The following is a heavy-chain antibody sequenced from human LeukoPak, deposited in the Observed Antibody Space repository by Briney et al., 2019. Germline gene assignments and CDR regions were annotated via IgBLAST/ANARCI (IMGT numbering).Heavy chain of an antibody. J-gene: IGHJ4*02. D-gene: IGHD3-22*01. CDR3: ARGQEYYDSSGYYYDPSFDY. Sequence: ASVKVSCKASGYTFTSYDINWVRQAPGQGLEWMGWINPNSGGTNYAQKFQGRVTMTRDTSISTAYMELSRLRSDDTAVYYCARGQEYYDSSGYYYDPSFDYWGQGTLVTVSS. CDR2: INPNSGGT. V-gene: IGHV1-2*02. CDR1: GYTFTSYD.